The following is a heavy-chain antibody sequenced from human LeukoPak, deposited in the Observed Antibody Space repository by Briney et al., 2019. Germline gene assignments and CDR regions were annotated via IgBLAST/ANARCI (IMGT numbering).Heavy chain of an antibody. Sequence: ASVKVSCKASGYTFTVYYMNWVRHVPGQGLELMGWINPNSGVTNLARKFQGRVTMTRDTSISTAYMELSRLRSDDTAVYYCALFGFDYGSGLTDYRGQGTLVTVSS. V-gene: IGHV1-2*02. CDR3: ALFGFDYGSGLTDY. CDR2: INPNSGVT. D-gene: IGHD3-10*01. CDR1: GYTFTVYY. J-gene: IGHJ4*02.